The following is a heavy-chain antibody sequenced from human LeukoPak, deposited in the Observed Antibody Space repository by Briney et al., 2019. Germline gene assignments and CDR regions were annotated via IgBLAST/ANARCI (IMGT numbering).Heavy chain of an antibody. V-gene: IGHV3-21*01. CDR1: AFTFSIYS. Sequence: GGSLRLSCAASAFTFSIYSINWVRQAPGKGLEWVSSISSSSSYISYADSVKGRFTISRDNAKNSLYLQMNSPRAEDTAVYYCARGDSTGAFDIWGQGTMVTVSS. J-gene: IGHJ3*02. D-gene: IGHD1-14*01. CDR3: ARGDSTGAFDI. CDR2: ISSSSSYI.